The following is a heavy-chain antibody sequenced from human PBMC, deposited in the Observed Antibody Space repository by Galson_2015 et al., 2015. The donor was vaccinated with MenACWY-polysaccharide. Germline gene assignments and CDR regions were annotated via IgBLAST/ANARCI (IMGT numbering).Heavy chain of an antibody. J-gene: IGHJ4*02. CDR1: GSSFNNHW. Sequence: SLRLSCAASGSSFNNHWMNWVRQAPGKGLEWVANMNQDGSTKYSIDSVKGRFTISRDNAKNSLSLQMNSLRGDDTAVYYCARGGLPGAMDFWGQGTLVTVSS. CDR3: ARGGLPGAMDF. V-gene: IGHV3-7*01. CDR2: MNQDGSTK. D-gene: IGHD2-2*01.